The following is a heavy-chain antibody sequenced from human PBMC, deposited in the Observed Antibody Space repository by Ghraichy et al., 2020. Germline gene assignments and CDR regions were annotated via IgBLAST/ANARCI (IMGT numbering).Heavy chain of an antibody. D-gene: IGHD4-17*01. CDR2: IVVGSGNT. CDR3: AALSYYRSRVTTYFDY. V-gene: IGHV1-58*01. J-gene: IGHJ4*02. Sequence: SVKVSCKASGFTFTSSAVQWVRQARGQRLEWIGWIVVGSGNTNYAQKFQERVTITRDMSTSTAYMELSSLRSEDTAVYYCAALSYYRSRVTTYFDYWGQGTLVTVSS. CDR1: GFTFTSSA.